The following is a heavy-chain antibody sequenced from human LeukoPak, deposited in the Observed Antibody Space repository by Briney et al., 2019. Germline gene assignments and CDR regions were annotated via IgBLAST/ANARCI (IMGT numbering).Heavy chain of an antibody. V-gene: IGHV3-48*01. CDR3: ARDGLPHSSSWYPDAFDI. J-gene: IGHJ3*02. CDR2: ISSSSSTI. Sequence: GGSLRLSCAASGFTFSSYSMNWVRQAPGKGLEWVSYISSSSSTIYYADSVEGRFTISRDNAKNSLYLQMNSLRAEDTAVYYCARDGLPHSSSWYPDAFDIWGQGTMVTVSS. CDR1: GFTFSSYS. D-gene: IGHD6-13*01.